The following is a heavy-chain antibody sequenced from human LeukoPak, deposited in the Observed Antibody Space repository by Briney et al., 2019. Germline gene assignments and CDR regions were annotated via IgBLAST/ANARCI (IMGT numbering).Heavy chain of an antibody. V-gene: IGHV3-21*01. J-gene: IGHJ4*02. D-gene: IGHD3-3*01. Sequence: PGGSLRLSCAASGFTFSSYTMNWVRQAPGEGMEWVSSITSSSSYIHYADSVKGRFTVSRDNAKNLLYLQMNSLRAEDTAMYYCARSPGFWREVDSWGQGTLVTVSS. CDR3: ARSPGFWREVDS. CDR1: GFTFSSYT. CDR2: ITSSSSYI.